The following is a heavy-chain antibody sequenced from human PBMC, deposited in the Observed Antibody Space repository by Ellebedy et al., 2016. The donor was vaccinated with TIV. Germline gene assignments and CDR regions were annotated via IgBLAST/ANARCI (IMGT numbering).Heavy chain of an antibody. CDR2: IIPTFATP. J-gene: IGHJ4*02. CDR1: GGTFSTSA. CDR3: ATGGRGDPGVRGVTTLDY. V-gene: IGHV1-69*13. D-gene: IGHD3-10*01. Sequence: AASVKVSCKSSGGTFSTSAISWVRQAPGQGLEWMGMIIPTFATPTYAQNLQGRVTITADESTSTAYMELSSLRSEDTAFNYCATGGRGDPGVRGVTTLDYWGQGTLVTVSS.